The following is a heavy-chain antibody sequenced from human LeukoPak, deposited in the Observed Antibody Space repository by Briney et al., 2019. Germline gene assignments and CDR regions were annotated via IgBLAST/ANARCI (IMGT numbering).Heavy chain of an antibody. CDR3: ANQRGGY. CDR2: ISGNGENT. D-gene: IGHD3-10*01. J-gene: IGHJ4*02. V-gene: IGHV3-23*01. Sequence: GGSLRLSCAASGFIFSSYPMTWVRQAPGKGLEWVSAISGNGENTYYADSVKGRFSISRDNSRNTVYLQMNSLRPEDRAIYYCANQRGGYWGQGTLVTVSS. CDR1: GFIFSSYP.